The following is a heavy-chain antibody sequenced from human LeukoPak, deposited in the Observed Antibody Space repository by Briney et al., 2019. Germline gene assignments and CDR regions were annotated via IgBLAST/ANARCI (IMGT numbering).Heavy chain of an antibody. V-gene: IGHV4-34*01. D-gene: IGHD2-15*01. J-gene: IGHJ5*02. CDR3: ATRYCSGGDCYSWFDP. CDR1: GVSFSSYS. Sequence: PSETLSLTCAVYGVSFSSYSWSWIRQPPGKGLEWIGEINHSGGTNHNPSLKSRVTISVDTSKNEFSLKLTSVTAADTAVYYCATRYCSGGDCYSWFDPWGQGTLVTVSS. CDR2: INHSGGT.